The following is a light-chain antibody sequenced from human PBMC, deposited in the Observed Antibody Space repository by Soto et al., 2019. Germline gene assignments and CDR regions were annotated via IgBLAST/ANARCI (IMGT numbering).Light chain of an antibody. CDR3: SSYTMSTTII. CDR1: NNDVGAHNL. J-gene: IGLJ2*01. Sequence: QSVLTQPASVSGSPGQSITISCTGTNNDVGAHNLVSWYQHHPDKAPRLIISEVSNRPSGVSNRFSASKSGNTASLTISGLQAEDEADYYCSSYTMSTTIIFGRGTKVTVL. V-gene: IGLV2-14*01. CDR2: EVS.